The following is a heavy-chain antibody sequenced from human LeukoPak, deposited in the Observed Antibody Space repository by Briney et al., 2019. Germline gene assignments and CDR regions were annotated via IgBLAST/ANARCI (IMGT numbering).Heavy chain of an antibody. CDR3: AKVMYYYHSSGHND. J-gene: IGHJ4*02. CDR2: ISGSGGST. CDR1: GFTFSSYA. V-gene: IGHV3-23*01. Sequence: GGSLRLSCAASGFTFSSYAMSWVRQAPVKGLEWVSAISGSGGSTYYADSVKGRFTISRDNSKNTLYLQMNSVRAEGTAVYYCAKVMYYYHSSGHNDWGQGTLVTVSS. D-gene: IGHD3-22*01.